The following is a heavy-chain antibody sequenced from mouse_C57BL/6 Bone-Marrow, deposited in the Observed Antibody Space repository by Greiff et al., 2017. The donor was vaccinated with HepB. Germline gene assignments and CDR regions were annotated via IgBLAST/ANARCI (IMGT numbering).Heavy chain of an antibody. Sequence: QVQLKQPGAELVKPGASVKMSCKASGYTFTSYWITWVKQRPGQGLEWIGDIYPGSGSTNYNEKFKSKATLTVDTSSSTAYMQLSSLTSEDSAVYYCARGGNHGAMDYWGQGTSVSVSS. CDR3: ARGGNHGAMDY. D-gene: IGHD2-1*01. CDR1: GYTFTSYW. V-gene: IGHV1-55*01. J-gene: IGHJ4*01. CDR2: IYPGSGST.